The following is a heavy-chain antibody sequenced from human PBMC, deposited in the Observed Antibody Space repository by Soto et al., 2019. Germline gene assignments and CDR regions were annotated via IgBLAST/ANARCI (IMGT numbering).Heavy chain of an antibody. V-gene: IGHV5-51*01. CDR2: IYPGDSDT. J-gene: IGHJ5*02. Sequence: PGESLKISCKGSGYSFTSYWIGWVRQMPGKGLEWMGIIYPGDSDTRYSPSFQGQVTISADKSISTAYLQWSSLKASDTAMYYCARVFGYCSSTSCYRWFDPWGQGTLVTVSS. CDR3: ARVFGYCSSTSCYRWFDP. D-gene: IGHD2-2*03. CDR1: GYSFTSYW.